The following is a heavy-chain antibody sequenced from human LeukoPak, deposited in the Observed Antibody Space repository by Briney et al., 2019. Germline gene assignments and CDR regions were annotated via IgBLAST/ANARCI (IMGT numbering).Heavy chain of an antibody. Sequence: GGSLRLSCAAARFTFSSYSTNWVRQAPGKGLEWVSYISSSSSTIYYEDSVKGRFTISRDNDKNSLYLQMNSLRDEDTAVYYCARGAWYYDFWSENPIDYYYGLDVWGQGTTVTVSS. J-gene: IGHJ6*02. CDR1: RFTFSSYS. V-gene: IGHV3-48*02. CDR3: ARGAWYYDFWSENPIDYYYGLDV. CDR2: ISSSSSTI. D-gene: IGHD3-3*01.